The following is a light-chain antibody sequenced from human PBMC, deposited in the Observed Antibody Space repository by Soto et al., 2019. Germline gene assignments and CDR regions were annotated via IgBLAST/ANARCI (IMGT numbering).Light chain of an antibody. CDR2: EVT. Sequence: QSALTQPASVSGSPGQSITISCTGTSSDVADYKYVSWYQHHPGKAPKALIAEVTKRPSGVSDRFSGSKSGNTASLTISGLQAEDEADYYCSSYTTNNTLVFGTGTKLTV. J-gene: IGLJ1*01. V-gene: IGLV2-14*01. CDR3: SSYTTNNTLV. CDR1: SSDVADYKY.